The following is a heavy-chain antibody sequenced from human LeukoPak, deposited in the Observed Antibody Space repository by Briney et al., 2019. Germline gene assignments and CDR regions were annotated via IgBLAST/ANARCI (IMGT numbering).Heavy chain of an antibody. D-gene: IGHD5-18*01. Sequence: SVKVSCKASGGTFSSYAISWVRQAPGQGLEWMGRIIPILGMANYAQKFQGRVTITADKSTSTAYMELSSLRSEDTAVYYCARGGMGIQVWSFDYWGQGTLVTVSS. CDR3: ARGGMGIQVWSFDY. J-gene: IGHJ4*02. CDR2: IIPILGMA. CDR1: GGTFSSYA. V-gene: IGHV1-69*04.